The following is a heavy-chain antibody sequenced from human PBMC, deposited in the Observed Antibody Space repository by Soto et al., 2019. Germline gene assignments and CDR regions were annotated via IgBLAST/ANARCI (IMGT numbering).Heavy chain of an antibody. D-gene: IGHD3-3*01. CDR3: AHRVLRTVFGLVTTTAIYFDF. Sequence: QITLNESGPTQVKPRQTLTLTCTFSGFSLTTSGVGVGWIRQSPGKTPEWLALIYLDDDKRYSPTLKSRLTITKDTSENPVVLTMADFVPADTATYYCAHRVLRTVFGLVTTTAIYFDFWGQGTPVAVSS. CDR1: GFSLTTSGVG. CDR2: IYLDDDK. V-gene: IGHV2-5*02. J-gene: IGHJ4*02.